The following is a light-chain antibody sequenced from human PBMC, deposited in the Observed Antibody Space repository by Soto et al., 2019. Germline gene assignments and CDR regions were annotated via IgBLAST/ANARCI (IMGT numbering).Light chain of an antibody. V-gene: IGLV4-69*01. CDR3: QTWGTCVV. J-gene: IGLJ2*01. CDR1: SGHSSYA. Sequence: QLVLTQSPSASASLGASVKLTCTLSSGHSSYAIAWHQQQPEKGPRYLMKLNSDGSHSKGDGIPDRFSGSSSGAERYLTISSLQSEDEADYYCQTWGTCVVFGGGTKVTVL. CDR2: LNSDGSH.